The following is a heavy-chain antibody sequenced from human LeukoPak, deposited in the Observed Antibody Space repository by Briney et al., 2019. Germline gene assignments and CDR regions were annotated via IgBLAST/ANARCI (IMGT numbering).Heavy chain of an antibody. CDR2: ISYDGSNK. CDR1: GFTFSSDA. D-gene: IGHD3-16*01. Sequence: GGSLRLSCAASGFTFSSDAMHWVRQAPGKGLEWVAVISYDGSNKYYADSVKGRFTISRDNSKNTLYLQMNSLRAEDTAVYYCATNLSWFDPWGQGTLVTVSS. CDR3: ATNLSWFDP. V-gene: IGHV3-30-3*01. J-gene: IGHJ5*02.